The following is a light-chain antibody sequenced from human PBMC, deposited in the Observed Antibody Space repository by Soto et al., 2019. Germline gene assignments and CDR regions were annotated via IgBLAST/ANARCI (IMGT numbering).Light chain of an antibody. J-gene: IGKJ1*01. CDR1: QSISSW. V-gene: IGKV1-5*01. CDR2: DAS. Sequence: DIQMTQFPSTLSASVGDRVTITCRASQSISSWLAWYQQKPGKAPKLLIYDASSLESGVPSRFSGSGSGTEFTLTISCLQPDDFATYYCQEYNSFWTFGQGTKVEIK. CDR3: QEYNSFWT.